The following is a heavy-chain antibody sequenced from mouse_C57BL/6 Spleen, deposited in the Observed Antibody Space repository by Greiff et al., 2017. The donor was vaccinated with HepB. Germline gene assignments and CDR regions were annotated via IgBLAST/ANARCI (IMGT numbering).Heavy chain of an antibody. CDR1: GFTFTDYY. Sequence: EVKVEESGGGLVQPGGSLSLSCAASGFTFTDYYMSWVRQPPGKALEWLGFIRNKANGYTTEYSASVKGRFTISRDNSKSILYLQMNALRAEDSATYYCARVSGYSKNYYAMDYWGQGTSVTVSS. CDR3: ARVSGYSKNYYAMDY. V-gene: IGHV7-3*01. CDR2: IRNKANGYTT. J-gene: IGHJ4*01. D-gene: IGHD2-5*01.